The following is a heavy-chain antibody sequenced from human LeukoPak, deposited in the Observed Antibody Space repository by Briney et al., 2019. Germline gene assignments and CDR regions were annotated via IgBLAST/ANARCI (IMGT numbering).Heavy chain of an antibody. CDR2: ISSSSSTI. V-gene: IGHV3-48*01. D-gene: IGHD2-2*01. Sequence: GGSLRLSCAASGFTFSSYSMNWVRQAPGKGLEWVSYISSSSSTIYYADSVKGRFTISRDNVKNSMYLQMNSLRAEDTAVYYCARGLRAIPAALSKPDYWGQGTLVTVSS. CDR1: GFTFSSYS. CDR3: ARGLRAIPAALSKPDY. J-gene: IGHJ4*02.